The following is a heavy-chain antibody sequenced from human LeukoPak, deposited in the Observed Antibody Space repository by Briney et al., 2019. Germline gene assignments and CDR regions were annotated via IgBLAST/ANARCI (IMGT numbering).Heavy chain of an antibody. CDR1: GFTFSSCA. CDR3: ASFKGNSGYRHYFDY. V-gene: IGHV3-23*01. J-gene: IGHJ4*02. D-gene: IGHD3-22*01. Sequence: GGSLRLFCAASGFTFSSCAMSWVRQAPGKGLEWVSTISGSGGSTYFADSVKGRFTISRDNSKNTLYLQMNSLRAEDTAVYYCASFKGNSGYRHYFDYWGQGTLVTVSS. CDR2: ISGSGGST.